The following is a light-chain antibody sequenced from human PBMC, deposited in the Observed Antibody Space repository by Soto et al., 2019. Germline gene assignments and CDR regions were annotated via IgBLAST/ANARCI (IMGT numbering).Light chain of an antibody. CDR3: LQHNSYPRT. CDR2: LTY. CDR1: QSIRND. J-gene: IGKJ1*01. Sequence: DIQMTQSPSSLSASVGDRVTITCRASQSIRNDVGWYQQKPGKAPKRLIYLTYSLQTGVPSRFSGSGSGTYFSLTISSLQPEDSATYFCLQHNSYPRTFGQGTKVDIK. V-gene: IGKV1-17*01.